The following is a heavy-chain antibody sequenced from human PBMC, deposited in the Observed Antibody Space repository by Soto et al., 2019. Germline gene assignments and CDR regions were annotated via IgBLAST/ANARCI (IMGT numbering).Heavy chain of an antibody. CDR3: ARRLDDRADEGFDV. J-gene: IGHJ3*01. CDR2: IIPLFGTT. CDR1: GGTFSTYT. V-gene: IGHV1-69*18. D-gene: IGHD3-16*01. Sequence: QVHLVQSGAEVRKPGSSVKVSCKTSGGTFSTYTIYWVRQAPGQGLEWMGRIIPLFGTTKYAQNFQDRFTFTAEESTSTTYVELSSLRAEDTAVYYCARRLDDRADEGFDVWGEGTAVTVSA.